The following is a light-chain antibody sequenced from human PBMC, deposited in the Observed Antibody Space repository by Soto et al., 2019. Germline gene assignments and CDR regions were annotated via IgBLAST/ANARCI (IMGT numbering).Light chain of an antibody. V-gene: IGLV2-23*01. J-gene: IGLJ2*01. CDR1: SSDVGSYNL. CDR2: EGS. Sequence: QSALTQPASVSGSPGQSITISCTGTSSDVGSYNLVSWYQQHPGKAPKLMIYEGSKRPSGVSNRFSSSKSGNTASLTISGIQAEDEADYYCCSYAGSSTLVVFGAGTKMTVL. CDR3: CSYAGSSTLVV.